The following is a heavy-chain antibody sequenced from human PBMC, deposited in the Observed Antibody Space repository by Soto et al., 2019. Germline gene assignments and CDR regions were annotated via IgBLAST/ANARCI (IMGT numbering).Heavy chain of an antibody. V-gene: IGHV4-31*03. CDR3: ARESRHYDFWSGYSGFDY. D-gene: IGHD3-3*01. Sequence: SSETLSLTCTVSGGSISSGGYYWSWIRQHPGKGLEWIGYIYYSGSTYYNPSLKSRVTISVDTSKNQFSLKLSSVTAADTALYYCARESRHYDFWSGYSGFDYWGQGTLVTVS. J-gene: IGHJ4*02. CDR1: GGSISSGGYY. CDR2: IYYSGST.